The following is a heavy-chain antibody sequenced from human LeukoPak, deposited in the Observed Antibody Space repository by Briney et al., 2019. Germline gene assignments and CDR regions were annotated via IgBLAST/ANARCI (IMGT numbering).Heavy chain of an antibody. CDR1: GGSFSGYY. Sequence: NPSETLSLTCAVYGGSFSGYYWSWIRQPPGKGLEWIGEINHSGSTNYNPSLKSRVTISVDTSKNQFSLKLSSVTAADTAVYYCARALRLGIYDYWGQGTLVTVSS. CDR3: ARALRLGIYDY. D-gene: IGHD7-27*01. V-gene: IGHV4-34*01. CDR2: INHSGST. J-gene: IGHJ4*02.